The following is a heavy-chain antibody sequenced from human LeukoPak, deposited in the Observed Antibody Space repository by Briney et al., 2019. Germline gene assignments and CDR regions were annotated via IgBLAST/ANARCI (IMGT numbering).Heavy chain of an antibody. V-gene: IGHV3-30-3*01. CDR2: ISYDGSNK. D-gene: IGHD5-18*01. CDR3: ARGYSYGYSYFDY. Sequence: GGSLRLSCAASGFTFSSYAMRWVRQAPGKGLEWVAVISYDGSNKYYADSVKGRFTISRDNSKNTLYLQMNSLRAEDTAVYYCARGYSYGYSYFDYWGQGTLVAVSS. J-gene: IGHJ4*02. CDR1: GFTFSSYA.